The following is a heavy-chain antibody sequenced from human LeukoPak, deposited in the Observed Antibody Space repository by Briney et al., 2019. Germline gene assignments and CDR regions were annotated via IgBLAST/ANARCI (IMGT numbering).Heavy chain of an antibody. CDR2: ITQSGYT. CDR1: GGSFGRYS. Sequence: SETLSLTCAVYGGSFGRYSWSWIRQSPGKGLEYIGEITQSGYTMYNPSVKSRATISVDASKNQFSLNLTSVTAADTALYYCARVGSTPAKFDYWGQGTLVTVSS. CDR3: ARVGSTPAKFDY. J-gene: IGHJ4*02. D-gene: IGHD1-14*01. V-gene: IGHV4-34*01.